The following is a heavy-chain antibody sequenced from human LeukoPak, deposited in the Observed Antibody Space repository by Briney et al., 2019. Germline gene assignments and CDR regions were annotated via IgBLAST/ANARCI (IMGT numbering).Heavy chain of an antibody. D-gene: IGHD3-16*01. V-gene: IGHV3-23*01. Sequence: GGSLRLSCAASGFTFSTYAMIWFRQAPGKGLEWVSAISGSGASTYYADSVKGRFTISRDNSKNTLYVQMNSLRAEDTAVYYCAKSQFGGVFDGFDIWGQGTMVTVSS. CDR2: ISGSGAST. CDR1: GFTFSTYA. J-gene: IGHJ3*02. CDR3: AKSQFGGVFDGFDI.